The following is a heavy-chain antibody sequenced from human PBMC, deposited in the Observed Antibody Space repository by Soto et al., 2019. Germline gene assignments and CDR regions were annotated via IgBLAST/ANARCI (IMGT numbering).Heavy chain of an antibody. CDR2: INHEVGYT. J-gene: IGHJ4*02. V-gene: IGHV1-46*03. CDR3: ARGGGIVVVTLPYDH. Sequence: LVKGSCTASGYAFSSYYMNWARQAPVQVLELLGIINHEVGYTIYAERFLGRGDISSDTATSTVHMELGSMTSEDTALYYCARGGGIVVVTLPYDHWCQGPLVTDSS. D-gene: IGHD2-21*02. CDR1: GYAFSSYY.